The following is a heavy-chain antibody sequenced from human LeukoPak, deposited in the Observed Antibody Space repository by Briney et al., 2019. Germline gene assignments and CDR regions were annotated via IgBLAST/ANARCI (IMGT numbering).Heavy chain of an antibody. V-gene: IGHV3-48*03. CDR1: GFTFSNYE. Sequence: GGSLRLSCAASGFTFSNYEINWIRQAPGKGLEWVSYISVSGNTIYYADSVKGRFTISRDNAKNSVYLQMGSLRAEDMAVYYCARDFNPTTVTTPSNWGQGTLVTFSS. D-gene: IGHD4-17*01. CDR3: ARDFNPTTVTTPSN. CDR2: ISVSGNTI. J-gene: IGHJ4*02.